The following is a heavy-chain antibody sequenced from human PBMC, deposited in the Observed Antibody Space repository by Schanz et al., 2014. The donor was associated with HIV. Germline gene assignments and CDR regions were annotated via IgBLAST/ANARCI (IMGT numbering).Heavy chain of an antibody. CDR3: AKDTFELRNSGVFDW. D-gene: IGHD2-15*01. CDR2: VYSGGST. J-gene: IGHJ4*02. Sequence: EVQLLESGGGLVQPGGSLRLSCVASGFTVSSDYMSWVRQAPGKELEWVSTVYSGGSTHFADSVKGRFTISRDNFRNTLWLHMNALRAEDTAVYYCAKDTFELRNSGVFDWWGQGTLVTVSS. V-gene: IGHV3-53*01. CDR1: GFTVSSDY.